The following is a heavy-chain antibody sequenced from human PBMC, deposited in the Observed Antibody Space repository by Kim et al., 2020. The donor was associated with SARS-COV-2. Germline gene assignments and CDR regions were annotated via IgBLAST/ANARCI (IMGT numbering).Heavy chain of an antibody. V-gene: IGHV3-48*03. Sequence: GGSLRLSCTASGFMFVNYDMFWVRQAPGMGLQWLSYISDTGRIIHYADSLRGRFAISRDNAKNSLYLQINSLRVDDTAVYYCATGKQYEGDPPWWGQGNL. J-gene: IGHJ4*02. CDR2: ISDTGRII. CDR1: GFMFVNYD. CDR3: ATGKQYEGDPPW. D-gene: IGHD2-21*02.